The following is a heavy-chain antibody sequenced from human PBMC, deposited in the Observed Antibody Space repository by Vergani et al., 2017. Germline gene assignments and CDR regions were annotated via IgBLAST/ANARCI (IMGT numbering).Heavy chain of an antibody. D-gene: IGHD5-12*01. CDR1: GFTFNIYA. CDR2: ITYNGGRT. V-gene: IGHV3-23*01. J-gene: IGHJ4*02. Sequence: EVQLLESGGGLVQPGGSLRLFCAASGFTFNIYAMSWARQSPGKGLEWVSTITYNGGRTYYADSVTGRFTISRDNSKNTLFLQLKTLRAEDTGVYYCAKDYNIMGALHYWGQGTLVAVSS. CDR3: AKDYNIMGALHY.